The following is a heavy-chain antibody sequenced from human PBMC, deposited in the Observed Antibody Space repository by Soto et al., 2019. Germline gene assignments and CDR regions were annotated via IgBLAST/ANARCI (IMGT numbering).Heavy chain of an antibody. D-gene: IGHD4-17*01. CDR1: GGTFSSYA. J-gene: IGHJ6*02. V-gene: IGHV1-69*13. CDR2: IIPIFGTA. CDR3: AAGYGDFYYYGMDV. Sequence: SVKVSCKXSGGTFSSYAISWVRQAPGQGLEWMGGIIPIFGTANYAQKFQGRVTIAADESTSTAYMELSSLRSEDTAVYYCAAGYGDFYYYGMDVWGQGTTVTVSS.